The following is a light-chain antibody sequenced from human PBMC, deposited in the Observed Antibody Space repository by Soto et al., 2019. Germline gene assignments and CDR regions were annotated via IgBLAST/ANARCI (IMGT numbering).Light chain of an antibody. Sequence: DIVMTQSPDSLAVSLGERATINCKSSQSVLYSSNNKNYFARYQQRPGQPPKLLIYWASTRESGVPDRFSGSGSGTDFTLTITSLQAEDVAVYYCQQYESTPPTFGQGTKLEIK. J-gene: IGKJ2*01. CDR2: WAS. CDR1: QSVLYSSNNKNY. V-gene: IGKV4-1*01. CDR3: QQYESTPPT.